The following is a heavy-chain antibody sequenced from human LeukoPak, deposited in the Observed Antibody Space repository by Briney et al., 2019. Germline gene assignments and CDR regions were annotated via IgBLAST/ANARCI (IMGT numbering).Heavy chain of an antibody. D-gene: IGHD2-15*01. CDR3: ASSVVVAATMWGRYLSGRAFDI. CDR1: GYTFTGYY. V-gene: IGHV1-2*02. J-gene: IGHJ3*02. CDR2: INPNSGGT. Sequence: ASVKVSCKASGYTFTGYYMHWVRQAPGQGLEWMGWINPNSGGTNYAQKFQGRVTMTRDTSISTAYMELSRLRSDDTAVYYCASSVVVAATMWGRYLSGRAFDIWGQGTMVTVSS.